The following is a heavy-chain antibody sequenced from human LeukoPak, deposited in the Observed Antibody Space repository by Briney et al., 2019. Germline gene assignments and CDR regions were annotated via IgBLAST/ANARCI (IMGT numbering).Heavy chain of an antibody. D-gene: IGHD3-16*02. CDR2: MNPNSGNT. Sequence: ASVKVSCXASGYTFTSYDINWVRQATGQGLEWMGWMNPNSGNTGYAQKFQGRVTMTRNTSISTAYMELSSLRSEDTAVYYCARSEIYDYVWGSYRYNYYYYYMDVWGKGTTVTVSS. CDR3: ARSEIYDYVWGSYRYNYYYYYMDV. V-gene: IGHV1-8*01. CDR1: GYTFTSYD. J-gene: IGHJ6*03.